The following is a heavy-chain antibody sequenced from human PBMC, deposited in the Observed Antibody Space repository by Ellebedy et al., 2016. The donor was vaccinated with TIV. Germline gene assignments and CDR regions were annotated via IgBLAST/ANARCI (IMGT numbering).Heavy chain of an antibody. Sequence: PGGSLRLSCAASGFTFSSYSMNWVRQAPGKGLEWVSSISSSSGYIYYADSVKGRFTISRDNAKNSLYLQMNSLRAEDTAVYYCARGTYYDILTGYYRYYGMDVWGQGTTVTVSS. CDR1: GFTFSSYS. J-gene: IGHJ6*02. CDR2: ISSSSGYI. V-gene: IGHV3-21*01. D-gene: IGHD3-9*01. CDR3: ARGTYYDILTGYYRYYGMDV.